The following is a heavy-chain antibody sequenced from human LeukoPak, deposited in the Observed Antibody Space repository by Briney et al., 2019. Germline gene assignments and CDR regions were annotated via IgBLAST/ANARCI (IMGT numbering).Heavy chain of an antibody. CDR3: ARENSGIAATDIIDS. V-gene: IGHV4-61*02. Sequence: SETLSLTCTVSGGSISSGSYYWSWIRQPAGKGLEWIGRIYTSGSTNYNPSLKSRVTISVDTSKNQFSLKLSSVTAADTAIYYCARENSGIAATDIIDSWGQGTLVTVSS. D-gene: IGHD6-13*01. CDR2: IYTSGST. CDR1: GGSISSGSYY. J-gene: IGHJ4*02.